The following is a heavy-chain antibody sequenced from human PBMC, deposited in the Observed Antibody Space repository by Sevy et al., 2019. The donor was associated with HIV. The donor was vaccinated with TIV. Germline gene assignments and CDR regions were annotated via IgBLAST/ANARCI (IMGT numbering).Heavy chain of an antibody. Sequence: ASVKVSCKASGYTFTSYGISWVRQAPGQGLEWMGWISAYNGNTNYAQKLQGRVTMTTDTSTSTAYMELRSLRSDDTAVYYCARDLGYDFWSGYPDYWGQGTLVTVSS. CDR1: GYTFTSYG. CDR3: ARDLGYDFWSGYPDY. V-gene: IGHV1-18*01. D-gene: IGHD3-3*01. CDR2: ISAYNGNT. J-gene: IGHJ4*02.